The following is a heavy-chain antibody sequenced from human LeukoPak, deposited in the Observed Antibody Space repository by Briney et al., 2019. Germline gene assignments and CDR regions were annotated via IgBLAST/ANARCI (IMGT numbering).Heavy chain of an antibody. D-gene: IGHD2-15*01. J-gene: IGHJ1*01. Sequence: PGGSLRLSCAASGFTFSSYWMHWVRQAPGKGLEWVSAIGGSGGSTYYADSVKGRFTISRDDSKNTVFLQMNSLRAEDTAVYYCAKLSGSSCYSPVQHWGQGTLGSVSS. CDR3: AKLSGSSCYSPVQH. CDR2: IGGSGGST. V-gene: IGHV3-23*01. CDR1: GFTFSSYW.